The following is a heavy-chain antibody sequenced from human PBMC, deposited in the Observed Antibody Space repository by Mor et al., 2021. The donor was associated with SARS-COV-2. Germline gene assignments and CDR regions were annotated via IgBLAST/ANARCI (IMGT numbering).Heavy chain of an antibody. V-gene: IGHV4-39*01. Sequence: SLKSRVTISLDTSKNHISLKLSSVTAADTAVYYCARCYEYYYGMDVWGLWTTVTVSS. CDR3: ARCYEYYYGMDV. J-gene: IGHJ6*02.